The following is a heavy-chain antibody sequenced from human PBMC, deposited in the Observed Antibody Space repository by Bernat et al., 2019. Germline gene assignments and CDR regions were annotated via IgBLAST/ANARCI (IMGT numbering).Heavy chain of an antibody. CDR3: AKDGALNPTLRYFDL. CDR2: ISYDGSNK. V-gene: IGHV3-30*18. Sequence: QVQLVESGGGVVQPGRSLRLSCAASGFTFSSYGMHWVRQAPGKGLEWVAVISYDGSNKYYADSVKGRFTISRDNSKNTLYLHMNSLRAEDTAVYYCAKDGALNPTLRYFDLWGRGTLVTVSS. D-gene: IGHD2-15*01. J-gene: IGHJ2*01. CDR1: GFTFSSYG.